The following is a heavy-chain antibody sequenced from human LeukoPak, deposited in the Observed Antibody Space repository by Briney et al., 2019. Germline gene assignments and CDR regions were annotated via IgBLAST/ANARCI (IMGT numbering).Heavy chain of an antibody. CDR2: IIPIFGTA. CDR3: ARLSTLDILTGPAVSDI. V-gene: IGHV1-69*01. J-gene: IGHJ3*02. Sequence: SVKVSCKDSGGTFSSYAISWVRQAPGQGLEWMGGIIPIFGTANYAQKFQGRVTITADESTSTAYMELSSLGSEDTAVYYCARLSTLDILTGPAVSDIWGQGTMVTVSS. D-gene: IGHD3-9*01. CDR1: GGTFSSYA.